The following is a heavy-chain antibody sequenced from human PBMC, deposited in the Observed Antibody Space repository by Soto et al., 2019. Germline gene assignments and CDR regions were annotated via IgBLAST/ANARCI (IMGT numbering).Heavy chain of an antibody. V-gene: IGHV1-69*13. CDR3: ARACYNSSYHNWFDP. CDR2: ILTMYGTA. D-gene: IGHD2-15*01. CDR1: GGTFSRYA. J-gene: IGHJ5*02. Sequence: SVKVSCKASGGTFSRYAFSWVRHAPGQGLEWMGGILTMYGTANYAQNFHGRVTITADGSTSTVYMELRSLRSEDTAVYYCARACYNSSYHNWFDPWGQGTLVTVSS.